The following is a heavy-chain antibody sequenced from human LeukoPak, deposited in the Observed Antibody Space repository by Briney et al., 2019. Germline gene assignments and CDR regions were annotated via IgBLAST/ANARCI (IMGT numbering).Heavy chain of an antibody. V-gene: IGHV3-23*01. CDR3: AKDRRGLKYYYYGMDV. D-gene: IGHD1-26*01. Sequence: GGSLRLSCAASGFTFSSYAMSWVRQAPGKGLEWVSAISGSGGSTYYADSVKGRFTISRDNSKSTLYLQMNSLRAEDTAVYYCAKDRRGLKYYYYGMDVWGQGTTVTVSS. CDR2: ISGSGGST. J-gene: IGHJ6*02. CDR1: GFTFSSYA.